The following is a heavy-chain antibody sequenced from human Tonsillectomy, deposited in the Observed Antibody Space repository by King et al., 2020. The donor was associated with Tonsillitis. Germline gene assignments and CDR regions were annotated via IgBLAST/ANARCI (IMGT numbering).Heavy chain of an antibody. CDR3: ARDFGPGITVAGTLDP. CDR1: GFTLNNYA. V-gene: IGHV3-30*04. D-gene: IGHD3/OR15-3a*01. CDR2: ISYDGSAK. Sequence: QLVQSGGGVVQPGGSLRLSCEASGFTLNNYAMNWVRQAPGKGLEWVSVISYDGSAKNYSKSVKGRFTISRDNSKNTLYLQMNSLRPEDTAVYYCARDFGPGITVAGTLDPWGQGTLVIVS. J-gene: IGHJ5*02.